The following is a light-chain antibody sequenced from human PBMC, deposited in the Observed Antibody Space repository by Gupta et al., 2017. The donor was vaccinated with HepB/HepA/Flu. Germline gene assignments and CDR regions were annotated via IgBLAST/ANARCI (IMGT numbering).Light chain of an antibody. Sequence: DIQLTQSPSFLSASVGDRVTITCRASQGISSYLAWNQQRAGKAPRLLIYAASTLQSGVPSRFSGSGSGTEFTLTISSLQPEDFATYYCQQLDSYPRTFGQGTKVEIK. J-gene: IGKJ1*01. CDR3: QQLDSYPRT. CDR2: AAS. CDR1: QGISSY. V-gene: IGKV1-9*01.